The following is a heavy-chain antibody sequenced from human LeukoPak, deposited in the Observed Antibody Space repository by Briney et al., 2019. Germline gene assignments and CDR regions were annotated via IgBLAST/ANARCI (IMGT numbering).Heavy chain of an antibody. CDR3: ATNAGPSADGDVLDI. CDR1: GGSISSGGYS. J-gene: IGHJ3*02. D-gene: IGHD6-13*01. CDR2: IYHSGST. V-gene: IGHV4-30-2*01. Sequence: PSQTLSLTCAVSGGSISSGGYSWSWIRQPPGKGLEWIGYIYHSGSTYYNPSLKSRVTISVDRSKNQFSLKLSSVTAADTAVYYCATNAGPSADGDVLDIWGQGTMVTVSS.